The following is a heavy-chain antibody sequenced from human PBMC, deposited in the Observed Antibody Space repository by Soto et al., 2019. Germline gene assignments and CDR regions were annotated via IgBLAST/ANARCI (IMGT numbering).Heavy chain of an antibody. D-gene: IGHD1-1*01. V-gene: IGHV1-69*02. Sequence: QVQLVQSGTEVKKPGSSVKVSCKASGGTLSTYTINWVRQAPGQGLEWMGRIIPILDIADYAQKFQGRVTITAAKPTSTAYIQLPSLKSQNTAVYYSPTPLPPVIVPTPLSHASFDPWCQSTLVTVSS. CDR2: IIPILDIA. J-gene: IGHJ5*02. CDR3: PTPLPPVIVPTPLSHASFDP. CDR1: GGTLSTYT.